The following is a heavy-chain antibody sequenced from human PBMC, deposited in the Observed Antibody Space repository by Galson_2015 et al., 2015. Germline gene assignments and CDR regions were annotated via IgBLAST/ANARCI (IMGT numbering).Heavy chain of an antibody. CDR1: GFTFSSYA. CDR2: ISYDGSNK. J-gene: IGHJ4*02. D-gene: IGHD3-22*01. V-gene: IGHV3-30-3*01. CDR3: ARDDSSQQFDY. Sequence: SLRLSCAASGFTFSSYAMHWVRQAPGKGLEWVAVISYDGSNKYYADSVKGRFTISRDNSKNTLYLQMNSLRAEDTAVYYCARDDSSQQFDYWGQGTLVIVSS.